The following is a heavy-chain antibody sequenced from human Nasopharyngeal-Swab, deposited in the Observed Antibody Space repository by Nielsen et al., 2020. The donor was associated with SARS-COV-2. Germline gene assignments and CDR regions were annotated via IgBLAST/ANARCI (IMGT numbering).Heavy chain of an antibody. J-gene: IGHJ5*02. D-gene: IGHD5/OR15-5a*01. CDR1: GGSISGSNFY. V-gene: IGHV4-39*07. Sequence: SETLSLTCTVSGGSISGSNFYWGWIRQPPGKGLEWIGSIYYSGSTNYNASLKSRVTISVDTSKNQFSLKVSSVTAADTAVYYCARHSSTTRGWFDPWGQGTLVTVSS. CDR2: IYYSGST. CDR3: ARHSSTTRGWFDP.